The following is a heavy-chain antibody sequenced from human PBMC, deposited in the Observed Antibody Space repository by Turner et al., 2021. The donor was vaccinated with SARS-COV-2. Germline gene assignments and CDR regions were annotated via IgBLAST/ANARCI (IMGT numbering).Heavy chain of an antibody. CDR3: VRGLDSMGYNWFDP. Sequence: EVQLVESGGGLVQPGRSLRRSCAASGFTLDDYAMHSVRKAPGKGLEWGSGISWKSGRIGYADSVKGRFTISRDNAKNSLYLQMNSLKAEDTALYYCVRGLDSMGYNWFDPWGLGTLVTVSS. CDR2: ISWKSGRI. V-gene: IGHV3-9*01. D-gene: IGHD2-2*03. J-gene: IGHJ5*02. CDR1: GFTLDDYA.